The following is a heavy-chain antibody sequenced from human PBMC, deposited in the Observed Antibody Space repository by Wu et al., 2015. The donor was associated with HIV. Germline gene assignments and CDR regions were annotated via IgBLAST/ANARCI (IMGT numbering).Heavy chain of an antibody. D-gene: IGHD1-20*01. Sequence: QDQLVQSGAEVKKPGSSMKISCTASGGTFRTYGITWLRQAPRLGLEWMGGIIPIFGTANYAQKFQGRVTITTDESTSTAYMELSSLRSEDTAVYYCARDGITGFQHWGQGTLVTVSS. J-gene: IGHJ1*01. CDR2: IIPIFGTA. CDR1: GGTFRTYG. CDR3: ARDGITGFQH. V-gene: IGHV1-69*05.